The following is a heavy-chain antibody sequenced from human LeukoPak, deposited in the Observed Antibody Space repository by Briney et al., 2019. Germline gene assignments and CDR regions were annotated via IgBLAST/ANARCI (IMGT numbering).Heavy chain of an antibody. CDR1: GFTFSSYA. Sequence: GGSLRLSCAASGFTFSSYAMHWVRQAPGKGLEWVAVISYDGSNKYYADSVKGRFTISRDNSKNTLYLQMNSLRAEDTAVYYCAKDSITIFGVVTPFDYWGQGTLVTVSS. CDR2: ISYDGSNK. D-gene: IGHD3-3*01. J-gene: IGHJ4*02. V-gene: IGHV3-30-3*01. CDR3: AKDSITIFGVVTPFDY.